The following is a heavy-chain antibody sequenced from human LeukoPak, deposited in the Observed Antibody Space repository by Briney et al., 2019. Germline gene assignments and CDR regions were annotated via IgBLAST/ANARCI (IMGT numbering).Heavy chain of an antibody. CDR2: INPNSGVT. Sequence: ASVKVSCKASGYTFTAYYMHWVRQAPGQGLEWMGWINPNSGVTGYAQKFQGRVTMTRDTSISTAYMELSSLESDDTAVYYCARVGAHRYCSSTSCYEDYWGQGTLVTVSS. D-gene: IGHD2-2*01. CDR1: GYTFTAYY. V-gene: IGHV1-2*02. CDR3: ARVGAHRYCSSTSCYEDY. J-gene: IGHJ4*02.